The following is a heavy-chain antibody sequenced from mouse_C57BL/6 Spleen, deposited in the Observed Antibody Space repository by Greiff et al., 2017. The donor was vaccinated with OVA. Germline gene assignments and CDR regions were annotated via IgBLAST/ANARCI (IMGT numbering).Heavy chain of an antibody. J-gene: IGHJ2*01. CDR2: IDPEDGEN. D-gene: IGHD2-1*01. Sequence: EVKLVESGAELVKPGDSVKLSCTASGFNIKDYYMHWVKQRTEQGLVWIGRIDPEDGENKYAPKFQGKATITADTSANTAYLQLSSLTSEDTAVYYCARDGNFFDYWGQGTTLTVSS. CDR3: ARDGNFFDY. V-gene: IGHV14-2*01. CDR1: GFNIKDYY.